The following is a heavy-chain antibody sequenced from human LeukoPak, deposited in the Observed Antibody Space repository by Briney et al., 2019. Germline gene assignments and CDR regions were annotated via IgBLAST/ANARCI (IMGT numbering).Heavy chain of an antibody. CDR2: ISYDGSDK. D-gene: IGHD6-6*01. Sequence: PGGSLRLSCAAAGFTFSTYAMYWVRQAPGKGMEWVAAISYDGSDKFYADSVKGRFTISTDSSKNTTYMQMDSLRTAGPSVYYCARARPSMCIDSCGQRTLVTVSS. CDR3: ARARPSMCIDS. V-gene: IGHV3-30*04. J-gene: IGHJ5*01. CDR1: GFTFSTYA.